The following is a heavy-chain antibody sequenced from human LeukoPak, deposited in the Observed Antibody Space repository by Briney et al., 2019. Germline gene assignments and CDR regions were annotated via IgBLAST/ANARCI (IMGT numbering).Heavy chain of an antibody. CDR1: GGTFSSYA. CDR3: ARVPPPMVRGVTPYYYYGMDV. Sequence: AVKVSCKASGGTFSSYAISWVRQAPGQGLEWMGRIIPIFGIANYAQKFQGRVTITADKSTSTAYMELSSLRSEDTAVYYCARVPPPMVRGVTPYYYYGMDVWGQGTTVTVSS. J-gene: IGHJ6*02. V-gene: IGHV1-69*04. D-gene: IGHD3-10*01. CDR2: IIPIFGIA.